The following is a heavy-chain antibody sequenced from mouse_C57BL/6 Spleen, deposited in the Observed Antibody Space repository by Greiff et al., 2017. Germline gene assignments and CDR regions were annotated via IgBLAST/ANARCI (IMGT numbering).Heavy chain of an antibody. D-gene: IGHD1-1*01. CDR2: IYPSDSET. CDR1: GYTFTSYW. J-gene: IGHJ2*01. Sequence: QVQLQQRGAELVRPGSSVKLSCKASGYTFTSYWMDWVKQRPGQGLEWIGNIYPSDSETHSNQKFKDKATLTVDKSSSTADMQLSSLTSEASAVYYGARNSPFITAPDYCDYWGQGTTLTVSS. V-gene: IGHV1-61*01. CDR3: ARNSPFITAPDYCDY.